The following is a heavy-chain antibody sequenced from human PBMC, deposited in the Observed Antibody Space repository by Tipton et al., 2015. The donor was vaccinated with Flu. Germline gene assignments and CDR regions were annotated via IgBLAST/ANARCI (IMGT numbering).Heavy chain of an antibody. Sequence: SLRLSCSTSGFDFSVYGMHWVRQAPGKGLEWVAVIWYDGSNEHYSDSVKGRFTISRDNSKNTLYLQMNSLRAEDTAVYYCAKDTRQGIRPYYFDYWGQGTLVTVSS. CDR3: AKDTRQGIRPYYFDY. V-gene: IGHV3-33*06. D-gene: IGHD5-18*01. CDR2: IWYDGSNE. CDR1: GFDFSVYG. J-gene: IGHJ4*02.